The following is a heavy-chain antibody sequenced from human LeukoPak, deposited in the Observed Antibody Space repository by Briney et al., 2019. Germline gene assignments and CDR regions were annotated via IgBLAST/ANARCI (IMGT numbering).Heavy chain of an antibody. CDR3: ARAPSEIGGYYPEYFRH. CDR2: IKSDGST. J-gene: IGHJ1*01. D-gene: IGHD3-22*01. Sequence: GPLRLSCAASGFTFSTYWMHWVRQAPGKGLVWVSRIKSDGSTNYADSVKGRFTISRDNAKNTVSLQMNSLRPEDTGVYYCARAPSEIGGYYPEYFRHWGQATLVTVSS. CDR1: GFTFSTYW. V-gene: IGHV3-74*01.